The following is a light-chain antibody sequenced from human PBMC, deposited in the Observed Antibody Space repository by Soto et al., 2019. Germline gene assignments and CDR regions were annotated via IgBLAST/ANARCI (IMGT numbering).Light chain of an antibody. CDR2: DAS. V-gene: IGKV1-39*01. J-gene: IGKJ5*01. CDR1: QSISSY. Sequence: DIQMTQSPSSLSASVGDKVIITCRASQSISSYLNWYQQKPGKAPKLLIYDASSLQSEVPSRFSGSGSATDFTLTISSLQPEDFATYCCQQSHSTPITFGQGTRL. CDR3: QQSHSTPIT.